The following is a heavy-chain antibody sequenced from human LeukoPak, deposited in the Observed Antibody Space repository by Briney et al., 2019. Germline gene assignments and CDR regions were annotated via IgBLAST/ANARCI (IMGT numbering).Heavy chain of an antibody. CDR3: ARGATRYYNYYGMDV. CDR1: GGSFSGYY. J-gene: IGHJ6*02. D-gene: IGHD3-10*01. CDR2: INHSGST. Sequence: PSETLSRTCAVYGGSFSGYYWNWIRQPPGKGLEWIGEINHSGSTNYNPSLKSRVTISVDTSKNQFSLKLSSVTAADTAVYYCARGATRYYNYYGMDVWGQGTTVTVSS. V-gene: IGHV4-34*01.